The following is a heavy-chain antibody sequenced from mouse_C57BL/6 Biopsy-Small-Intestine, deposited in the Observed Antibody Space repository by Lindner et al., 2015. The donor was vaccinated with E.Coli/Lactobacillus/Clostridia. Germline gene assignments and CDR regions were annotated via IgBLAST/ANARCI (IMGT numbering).Heavy chain of an antibody. D-gene: IGHD1-1*01. CDR3: ARGGRYGSSPDY. V-gene: IGHV1-26*01. CDR1: GYTFTDYY. J-gene: IGHJ2*01. Sequence: LQESGASVKISCKASGYTFTDYYMNWVKQSHGKSLEWIGDINPNSGGTTYNQKFKGKATLTVDKSSSTAYMEFRSLTSEDSAIYFCARGGRYGSSPDYWSQGTTLTVSS. CDR2: INPNSGGT.